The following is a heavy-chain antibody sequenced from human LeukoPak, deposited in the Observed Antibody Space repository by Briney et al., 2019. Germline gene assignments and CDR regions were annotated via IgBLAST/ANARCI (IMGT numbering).Heavy chain of an antibody. CDR3: ARALWGSYRYTSDY. J-gene: IGHJ4*02. V-gene: IGHV1-46*01. D-gene: IGHD3-16*02. Sequence: ASVKVSCKASGYTFTNYGISWVRQAPGQGLEWMGIINPSGGSTGYAQKFQDRVTMSRDTSTSTVYMELSSLRSEDTAVYYCARALWGSYRYTSDYWGQGTLVTVSS. CDR1: GYTFTNYG. CDR2: INPSGGST.